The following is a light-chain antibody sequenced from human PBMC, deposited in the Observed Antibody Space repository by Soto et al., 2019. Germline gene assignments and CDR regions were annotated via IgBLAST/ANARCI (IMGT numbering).Light chain of an antibody. Sequence: DIVMTQSPATLSVAPGERVTFSCRASQGVSRKLAWYQHKPGQAPRLLISGASTGATGIPARFSGSGSGTEFTLTISSLQSEDCAIFYCQQRSIWPWTFGQGTKVDIK. CDR1: QGVSRK. CDR2: GAS. J-gene: IGKJ1*01. CDR3: QQRSIWPWT. V-gene: IGKV3-15*01.